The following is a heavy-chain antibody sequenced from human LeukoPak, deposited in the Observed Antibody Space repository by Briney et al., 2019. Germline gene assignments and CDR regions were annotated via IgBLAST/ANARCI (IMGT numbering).Heavy chain of an antibody. CDR3: TRLSWAGFDY. Sequence: GGPLRLSCAASGFTFSGSAMHWVRQASGKGLEWVGRIRSKANNYATAYAASVKGRFSISRDDSKNTAYLQMNSLKSEDTAVYYCTRLSWAGFDYWGQGNLVTVSS. D-gene: IGHD6-19*01. CDR2: IRSKANNYAT. J-gene: IGHJ4*02. V-gene: IGHV3-73*01. CDR1: GFTFSGSA.